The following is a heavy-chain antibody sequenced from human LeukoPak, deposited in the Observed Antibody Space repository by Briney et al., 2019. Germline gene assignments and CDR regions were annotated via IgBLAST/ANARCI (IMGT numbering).Heavy chain of an antibody. D-gene: IGHD5-18*01. V-gene: IGHV1-2*02. CDR1: GYTFTGYY. J-gene: IGHJ3*02. CDR2: INPNSGRT. Sequence: ASVKVSCKASGYTFTGYYMHWGRQAPGQGLEWMGWINPNSGRTNYAQKFQGRVTMTRDTSISTAYMELSRLRSDDTAVYYCARDGGLGYSYHDAFDIWGQGTMVTVSS. CDR3: ARDGGLGYSYHDAFDI.